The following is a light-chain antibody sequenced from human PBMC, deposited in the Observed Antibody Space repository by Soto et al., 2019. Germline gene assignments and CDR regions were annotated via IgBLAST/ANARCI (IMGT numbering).Light chain of an antibody. V-gene: IGKV3-20*01. CDR2: GAS. J-gene: IGKJ4*01. CDR3: QQYGSSSLT. CDR1: RSVSSSY. Sequence: EIVLTQSPGTLSLSPGERATLSCRASRSVSSSYLAWYQQKPGQAPRLLIYGASSRATGIPDRFSGSGSGTDFTLTITRLETEDSAVYYCQQYGSSSLTFGGGTKVDIK.